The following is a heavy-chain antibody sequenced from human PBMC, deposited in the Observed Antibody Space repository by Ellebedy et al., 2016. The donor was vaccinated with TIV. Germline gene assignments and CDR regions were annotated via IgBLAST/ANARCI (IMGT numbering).Heavy chain of an antibody. D-gene: IGHD2-21*01. CDR3: ARGAGIDHWYLDL. Sequence: MPSETLSLTCDVSGGSIRDYYWSWIRQPAGKGLEWIGRIYTSGTTNFDPSLQGRVTMSVDMSQNRLSLNLRSVTVADTAVYYCARGAGIDHWYLDLWGRGALVTVSS. CDR1: GGSIRDYY. V-gene: IGHV4-4*07. CDR2: IYTSGTT. J-gene: IGHJ2*01.